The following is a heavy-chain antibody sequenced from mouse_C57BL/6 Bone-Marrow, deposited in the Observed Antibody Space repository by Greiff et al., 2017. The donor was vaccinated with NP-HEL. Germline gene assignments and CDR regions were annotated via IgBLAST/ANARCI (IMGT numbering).Heavy chain of an antibody. Sequence: QVQLKESGPELVKPGASVTISCKASGYAFSSSWMNWVKQSPGKGLEWIGRIYPGDGDTNYNGKFTGKATLTADKSSSTAYMQLSSLTSEDSAVYFYARGYYDSSPWFAYWGQGTLVTVSA. D-gene: IGHD1-1*01. CDR2: IYPGDGDT. CDR3: ARGYYDSSPWFAY. J-gene: IGHJ3*01. CDR1: GYAFSSSW. V-gene: IGHV1-82*01.